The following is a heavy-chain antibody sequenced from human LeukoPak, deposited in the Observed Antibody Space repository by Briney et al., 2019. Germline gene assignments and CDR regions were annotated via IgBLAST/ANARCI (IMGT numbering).Heavy chain of an antibody. D-gene: IGHD4-17*01. CDR2: IYHSGST. Sequence: SETLSLTCAVSGGSISSGGYSWSWIRQPPGKGLEWIGYIYHSGSTYYNPSLKSRVTISVDRSKNQFSLKLSSVTAADTAVYYCARIFLRPHWYFDLWGRGTLVTVSS. CDR3: ARIFLRPHWYFDL. J-gene: IGHJ2*01. V-gene: IGHV4-30-2*01. CDR1: GGSISSGGYS.